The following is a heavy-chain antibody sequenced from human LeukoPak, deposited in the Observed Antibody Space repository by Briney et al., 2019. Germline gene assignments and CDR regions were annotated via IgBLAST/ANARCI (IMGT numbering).Heavy chain of an antibody. CDR1: GFSFSSYG. CDR2: IRYDGNNK. Sequence: GGSLRLSCAASGFSFSSYGMDWVRQAPGKGLEWVAFIRYDGNNKDYADSVKGRFTISRDNSKNTLYLQMNSLRVEDTAVYYCAKGYGDLVAFDIWGRGTMVTVSS. D-gene: IGHD4-17*01. J-gene: IGHJ3*02. V-gene: IGHV3-30*02. CDR3: AKGYGDLVAFDI.